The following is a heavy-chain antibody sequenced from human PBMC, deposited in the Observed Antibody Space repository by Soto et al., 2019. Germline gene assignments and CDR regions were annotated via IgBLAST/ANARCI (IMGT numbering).Heavy chain of an antibody. J-gene: IGHJ5*02. V-gene: IGHV5-10-1*01. Sequence: GESLKIYCKGCGYSFTIYWIRCVRQMPGKGLEWMGRIDPSDSYTNYSPSFQGHVTISADKSISTAYLQWSSLKASDTAMYYCARHAELGITGTTRLDPWGQGTLVTVSS. CDR3: ARHAELGITGTTRLDP. CDR1: GYSFTIYW. D-gene: IGHD1-7*01. CDR2: IDPSDSYT.